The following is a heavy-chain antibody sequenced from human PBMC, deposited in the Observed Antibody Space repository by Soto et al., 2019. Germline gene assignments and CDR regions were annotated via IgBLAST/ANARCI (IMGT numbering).Heavy chain of an antibody. CDR1: GGSIYRSGYY. Sequence: SETLSLTCTVSGGSIYRSGYYWGWVRQPPGRGLEWIGNIDYNGVTYSNPSLKSRVTISRDTSNNQCSLKLTSVTAGATSLDYRGTVLVRAHGHTDSESLGPETMVTAYS. CDR2: IDYNGVT. CDR3: GTVLVRAHGHTDSES. V-gene: IGHV4-39*01. D-gene: IGHD2-15*01. J-gene: IGHJ5*01.